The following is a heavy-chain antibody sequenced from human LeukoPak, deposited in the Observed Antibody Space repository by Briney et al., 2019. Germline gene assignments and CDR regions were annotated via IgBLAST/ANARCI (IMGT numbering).Heavy chain of an antibody. J-gene: IGHJ4*02. D-gene: IGHD1-26*01. CDR1: GGTFSSYA. CDR2: IIPIFGTA. CDR3: ARPNSVGPTVYFDY. Sequence: SVKVSCKASGGTFSSYAISWVRQAPGQGLEWMGGIIPIFGTANYAQKFQGRVTITADESTSTAYMELSSLRSEDTAVYYCARPNSVGPTVYFDYWGQGTLVTVSS. V-gene: IGHV1-69*01.